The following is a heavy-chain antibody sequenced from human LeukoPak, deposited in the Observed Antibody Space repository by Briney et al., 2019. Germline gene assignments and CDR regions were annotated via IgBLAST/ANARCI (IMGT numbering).Heavy chain of an antibody. J-gene: IGHJ4*02. V-gene: IGHV4-34*01. CDR2: INHFGST. CDR1: GGSFTGLF. Sequence: PSETLSLTCVVNGGSFTGLFWSWIRQAPGKGLEWIGEINHFGSTNYSPSLKSRVTISVDTSKNQFSLKLSSVTAADTAVYYCARDSYIYSSGWHHFDYWGQGTLVTVSS. D-gene: IGHD6-19*01. CDR3: ARDSYIYSSGWHHFDY.